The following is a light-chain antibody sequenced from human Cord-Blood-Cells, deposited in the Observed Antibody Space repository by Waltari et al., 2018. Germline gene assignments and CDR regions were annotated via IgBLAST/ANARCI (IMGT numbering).Light chain of an antibody. V-gene: IGLV4-69*01. Sequence: QLVLTQSPSASASLGASVKLTCTLSGGHSSYAIAWHQQQTEKGPRYLMKLNSDGSHSKGDGIPDRFSGSSSGAERYLTISSLQSEDEVDYYCQTWGTGIGVFGGGTKLTVL. CDR2: LNSDGSH. J-gene: IGLJ3*02. CDR1: GGHSSYA. CDR3: QTWGTGIGV.